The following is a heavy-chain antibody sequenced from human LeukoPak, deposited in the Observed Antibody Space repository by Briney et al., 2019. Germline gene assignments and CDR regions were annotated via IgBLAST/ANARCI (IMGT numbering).Heavy chain of an antibody. V-gene: IGHV1-69*13. Sequence: SVKVSCRASGGTFSSYAISGVRQAPGQGLEWMGGIIPIFGTANYAQKFQGRVTITADESTSTAYMELSSLRSEDTAVYYCARDAPGATGIDYWGQGTLVTVSS. J-gene: IGHJ4*02. CDR1: GGTFSSYA. D-gene: IGHD1-26*01. CDR3: ARDAPGATGIDY. CDR2: IIPIFGTA.